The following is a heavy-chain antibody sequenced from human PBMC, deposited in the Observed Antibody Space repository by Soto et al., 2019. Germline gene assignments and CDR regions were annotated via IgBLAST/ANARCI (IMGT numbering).Heavy chain of an antibody. CDR3: ATGGNYYETSGLAY. D-gene: IGHD3-22*01. V-gene: IGHV1-69*01. Sequence: QVQLVQSVAEVKKPGSSVKVSCKASGDSFSSYAISWVRQAPGHGLEWMGRIIPIFGTPNYAQRVEGRVTITADESTSTANMELSSLRSDDTAVYYCATGGNYYETSGLAYGGQGTLVTVSS. CDR2: IIPIFGTP. CDR1: GDSFSSYA. J-gene: IGHJ4*02.